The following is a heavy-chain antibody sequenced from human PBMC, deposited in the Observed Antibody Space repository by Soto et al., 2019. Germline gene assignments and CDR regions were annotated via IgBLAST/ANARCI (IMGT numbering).Heavy chain of an antibody. D-gene: IGHD3-10*01. CDR1: GFTFSGSW. V-gene: IGHV3-74*01. CDR3: ARGIFGSGTANDY. Sequence: EVQLVESGGGLVQPGGSLRLSCAASGFTFSGSWMHWVRQAPGKGLVWVSSINGDGSGTSYADFVKGRFTIYRDDAKNTLFMQMNGLRAEDTAVYYCARGIFGSGTANDYWGQGTLVTVSS. CDR2: INGDGSGT. J-gene: IGHJ4*02.